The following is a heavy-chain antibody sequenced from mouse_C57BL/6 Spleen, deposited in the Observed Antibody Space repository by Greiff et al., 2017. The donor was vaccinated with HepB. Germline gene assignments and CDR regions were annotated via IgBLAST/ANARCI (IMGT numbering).Heavy chain of an antibody. CDR2: IRLKSDNYAT. CDR1: GFTFSNYW. J-gene: IGHJ3*01. Sequence: EVMLVESGGGLVQPGGSMKLSCVASGFTFSNYWMNWVRQSPEKGLEWVAQIRLKSDNYATHYAESVKGRFTISRDDSKSSVYLQMNNLRAEDTGIYYCTGGYYGNLGWFAYWGQGTLVTVSA. D-gene: IGHD2-1*01. V-gene: IGHV6-3*01. CDR3: TGGYYGNLGWFAY.